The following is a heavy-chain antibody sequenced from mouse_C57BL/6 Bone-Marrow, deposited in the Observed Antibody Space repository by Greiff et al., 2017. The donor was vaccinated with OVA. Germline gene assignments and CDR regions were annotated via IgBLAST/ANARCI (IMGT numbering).Heavy chain of an antibody. J-gene: IGHJ3*01. CDR3: ARSGGYP. D-gene: IGHD2-2*01. CDR1: GYTFTSYW. Sequence: QVQLKESGAELVMPGTSVKLSCKASGYTFTSYWMHWVKQRPGQGLEWIGVIDPSDSYTNYNQKFKGKATLTVDTSSSTAYMQLSSLTSEDSAVYYCARSGGYPWGQGTLVTVSA. V-gene: IGHV1-59*01. CDR2: IDPSDSYT.